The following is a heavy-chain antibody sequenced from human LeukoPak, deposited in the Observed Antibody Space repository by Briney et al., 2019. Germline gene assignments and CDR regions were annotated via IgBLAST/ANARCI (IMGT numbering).Heavy chain of an antibody. CDR3: AKDSPVAGTSLEYFQH. J-gene: IGHJ1*01. CDR2: ISGSGGST. V-gene: IGHV3-23*01. Sequence: TGGSLRLSCAASGFTFSSYAMSWVRQAPGKGVEWVSAISGSGGSTYYADSVKGRFTISRDNSKNTLYLQMSSLRAEDTAVYYCAKDSPVAGTSLEYFQHWGQGTLVTVSS. CDR1: GFTFSSYA. D-gene: IGHD6-19*01.